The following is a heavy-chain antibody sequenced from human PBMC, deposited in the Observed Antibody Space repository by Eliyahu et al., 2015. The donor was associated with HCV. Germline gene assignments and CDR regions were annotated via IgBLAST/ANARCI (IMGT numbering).Heavy chain of an antibody. Sequence: QVQLVQSGAEVKKPGASVKVSCXASGYTFTSXYMHWVRQAPGQGLEWMGIINPSGGSTSYAQKFQGRVTMTRDTSTSTVYMELSSLRSEDTAVYYCARGRYSSSSGGKISNWFDPWGQGTLVTVSS. CDR1: GYTFTSXY. CDR3: ARGRYSSSSGGKISNWFDP. J-gene: IGHJ5*02. CDR2: INPSGGST. D-gene: IGHD6-6*01. V-gene: IGHV1-46*01.